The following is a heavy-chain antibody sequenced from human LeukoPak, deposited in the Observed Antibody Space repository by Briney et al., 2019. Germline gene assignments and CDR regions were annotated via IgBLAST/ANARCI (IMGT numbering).Heavy chain of an antibody. CDR1: GYTFTSYD. J-gene: IGHJ6*03. CDR2: MNPNSGNT. V-gene: IGHV1-8*03. Sequence: ASVKVSCKASGYTFTSYDINWVRQATGQGLEWMGWMNPNSGNTGYAQKFQGRVTITRNTSISTAYMELSSLRSEDTAVYYCARGLRLPTRARYHYYYMDVWGKGTTVTVSS. CDR3: ARGLRLPTRARYHYYYMDV.